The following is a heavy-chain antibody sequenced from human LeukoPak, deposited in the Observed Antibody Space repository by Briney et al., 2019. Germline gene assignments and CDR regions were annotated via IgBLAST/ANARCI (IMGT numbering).Heavy chain of an antibody. CDR3: AKDHSSSTGYFQH. J-gene: IGHJ1*01. CDR1: GFTFSSYG. D-gene: IGHD6-13*01. CDR2: ISYDGSNK. Sequence: GSLRLSCAASGFTFSSYGMHWVRQAPGKGLEWVAVISYDGSNKYYADSVKGRFTISRDNSKNTLYLQMNSLRAEDTAVYYCAKDHSSSTGYFQHWGQGTLVTVSS. V-gene: IGHV3-30*18.